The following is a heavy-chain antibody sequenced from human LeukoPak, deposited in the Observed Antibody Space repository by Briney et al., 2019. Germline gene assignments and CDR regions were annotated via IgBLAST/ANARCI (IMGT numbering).Heavy chain of an antibody. CDR3: ASDLAYDYVWGSYRY. CDR1: GYTFTGYY. CDR2: INPNSGGT. Sequence: ASVKVSCKASGYTFTGYYMHWVRQAPGQGLEWMGWINPNSGGTNYAQKFQGRVTMTRDTSISTAYMELSRLRSDDTAVYYCASDLAYDYVWGSYRYWGQGTLVTVSS. D-gene: IGHD3-16*02. J-gene: IGHJ4*02. V-gene: IGHV1-2*02.